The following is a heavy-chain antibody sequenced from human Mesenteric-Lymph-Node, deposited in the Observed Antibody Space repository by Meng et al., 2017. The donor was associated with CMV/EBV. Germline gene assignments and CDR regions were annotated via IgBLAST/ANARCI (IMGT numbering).Heavy chain of an antibody. Sequence: SVKVSCKASGGTFRGYIITWLRQAPGQGLEWMGRIIPILGLTNYAETFQGRVTITADKSTTTVYMELTSLRSEDTAVYFCARDEDQWLLHGLDVWGQGTTVTVSS. CDR3: ARDEDQWLLHGLDV. CDR2: IIPILGLT. J-gene: IGHJ6*02. D-gene: IGHD6-19*01. V-gene: IGHV1-69*04. CDR1: GGTFRGYI.